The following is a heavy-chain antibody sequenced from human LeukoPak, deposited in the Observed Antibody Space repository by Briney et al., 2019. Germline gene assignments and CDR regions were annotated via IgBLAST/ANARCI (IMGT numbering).Heavy chain of an antibody. D-gene: IGHD5-18*01. CDR3: ARVPSVPYSYGRAVFDY. Sequence: SETLSLTCAVYGGSFSGDYWSLIRQPPGKGLEWIGEINHSGSTNYSPSLKSRVTISVDTSKNQFSPKLSSVTAADTAVYYCARVPSVPYSYGRAVFDYWGQGTLVTVSS. CDR2: INHSGST. CDR1: GGSFSGDY. J-gene: IGHJ4*02. V-gene: IGHV4-34*01.